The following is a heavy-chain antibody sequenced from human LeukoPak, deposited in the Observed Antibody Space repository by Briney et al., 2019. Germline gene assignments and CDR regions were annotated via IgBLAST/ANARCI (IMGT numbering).Heavy chain of an antibody. CDR2: IIPIFGTA. CDR1: GGTFSSYA. J-gene: IGHJ6*02. V-gene: IGHV1-69*13. Sequence: SVKVSCKASGGTFSSYAISWVRQAPGQGLEWMGGIIPIFGTANYAQKFQGRVTITADESTSTAYMELSSLRFEDTAVYYCARDGPNPDYYYGMDVWGQGTTVTVSS. CDR3: ARDGPNPDYYYGMDV.